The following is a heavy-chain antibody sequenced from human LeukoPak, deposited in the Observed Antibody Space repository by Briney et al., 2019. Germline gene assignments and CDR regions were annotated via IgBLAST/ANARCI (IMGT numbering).Heavy chain of an antibody. CDR1: GFTFTSYS. V-gene: IGHV3-23*01. CDR2: TSDRGDYT. J-gene: IGHJ4*02. CDR3: AKKAQYNGNYPLDY. D-gene: IGHD1-26*01. Sequence: QTGGSLRLSCAASGFTFTSYSMSWVRQAPGKGLEWVSGTSDRGDYTYYADSVKGRFTISRDNSKNTLYLQMNSLRAEDTALYFCAKKAQYNGNYPLDYWGQGTLATVSS.